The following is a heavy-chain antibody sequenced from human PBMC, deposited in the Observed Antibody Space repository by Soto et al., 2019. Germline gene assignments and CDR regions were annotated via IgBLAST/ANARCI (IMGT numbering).Heavy chain of an antibody. D-gene: IGHD4-4*01. CDR3: ARRVPGITTDY. CDR2: INHSGSA. CDR1: GESFSGFF. Sequence: SETLSLTCAVYGESFSGFFWSWIRQPPGKGLEWIGEINHSGSANYNPSLKSRVTISVDTTKNQFSLKLRSVTAADTAVYYCARRVPGITTDYWGQGIQVTVSS. V-gene: IGHV4-34*01. J-gene: IGHJ4*02.